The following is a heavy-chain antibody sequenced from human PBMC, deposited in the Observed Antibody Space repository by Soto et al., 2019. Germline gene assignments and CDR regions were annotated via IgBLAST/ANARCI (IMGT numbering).Heavy chain of an antibody. CDR3: ARDGYGDPYFYYGLDV. Sequence: PGGSLRLSCAASGFTFGSYWMSWVRQAPGKGLEWLATIKWDASEKKYVDSVKGRFTMSRDNAKNSLYLQMNSLRAEDTAVYYCARDGYGDPYFYYGLDVWGQGTTVTVSS. D-gene: IGHD4-17*01. V-gene: IGHV3-7*01. CDR2: IKWDASEK. CDR1: GFTFGSYW. J-gene: IGHJ6*02.